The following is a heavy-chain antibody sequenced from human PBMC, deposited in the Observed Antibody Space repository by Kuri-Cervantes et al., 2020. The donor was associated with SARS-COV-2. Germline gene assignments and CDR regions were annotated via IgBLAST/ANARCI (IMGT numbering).Heavy chain of an antibody. CDR3: ARGGRDGYNWDFDY. Sequence: SVKVSCKASGGTFSSYAISWVRQAPGKGLEWMGGFDPEDGETIYAQKFQGRVTITADESTSIAYMELSSLRSEDTAVYYCARGGRDGYNWDFDYWGQGTLVTVSS. CDR1: GGTFSSYA. V-gene: IGHV1-69*13. D-gene: IGHD5-24*01. J-gene: IGHJ4*02. CDR2: FDPEDGET.